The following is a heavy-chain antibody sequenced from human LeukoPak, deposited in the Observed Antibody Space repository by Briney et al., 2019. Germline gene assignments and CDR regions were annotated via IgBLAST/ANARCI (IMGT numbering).Heavy chain of an antibody. J-gene: IGHJ4*02. V-gene: IGHV4-61*05. Sequence: NPSEALSLTCTVSGDSISTSNSYWGWIRQPPGKGLEWIGRIYTSGSTNHNPSLKSRVTMSVDKSKNQLSLKLSSVTAADTAMYYCARGAYHYGSGSYYFDYWGQGTLVTVSS. CDR2: IYTSGST. CDR3: ARGAYHYGSGSYYFDY. D-gene: IGHD3-10*01. CDR1: GDSISTSNSY.